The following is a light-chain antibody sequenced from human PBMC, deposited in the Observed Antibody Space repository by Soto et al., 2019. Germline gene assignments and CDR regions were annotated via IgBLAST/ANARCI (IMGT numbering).Light chain of an antibody. V-gene: IGKV3-20*01. CDR1: QSVSSSY. J-gene: IGKJ3*01. CDR2: GAS. Sequence: EIVLTQSPGTLSLSPGERATLSCRASQSVSSSYLAWYQQKPGQAPRLLIYGASSRATGNPDRFSGSGSGTDFTLTISRLEPEDFAVYYCQQYGSSPGFTFGPGTKVDIK. CDR3: QQYGSSPGFT.